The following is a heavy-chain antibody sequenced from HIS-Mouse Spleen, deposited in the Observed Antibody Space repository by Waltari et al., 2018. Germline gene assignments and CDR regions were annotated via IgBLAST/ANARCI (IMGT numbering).Heavy chain of an antibody. J-gene: IGHJ5*02. CDR1: GFTFSSYA. CDR2: ISYDGSNK. CDR3: AREPRAAAGNWFDP. Sequence: QVQLVESGGGVVQPGRSLRLSWAASGFTFSSYAMHWVRQAPGKGLEWVAVISYDGSNKYYADSVKGRFTISRDNSKNTLYLQMNSLRAEDTAVYYCAREPRAAAGNWFDPWGQGTLVTVSS. V-gene: IGHV3-30-3*01. D-gene: IGHD6-13*01.